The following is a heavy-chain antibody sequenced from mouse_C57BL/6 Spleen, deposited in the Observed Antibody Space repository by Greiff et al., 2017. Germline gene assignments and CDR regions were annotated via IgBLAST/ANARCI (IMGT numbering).Heavy chain of an antibody. Sequence: VQLQQSGPVLVKPGASVKMSCKASGYTFTDYYMNWVKQSHGKSLEWIGVINPYNGGTSYNQKFKGKATLTVDKSSSTAYMELNSLTSEDSAVYYCARNYDSSWFAYWGQGTLVTVSA. D-gene: IGHD2-4*01. J-gene: IGHJ3*01. CDR1: GYTFTDYY. V-gene: IGHV1-19*01. CDR3: ARNYDSSWFAY. CDR2: INPYNGGT.